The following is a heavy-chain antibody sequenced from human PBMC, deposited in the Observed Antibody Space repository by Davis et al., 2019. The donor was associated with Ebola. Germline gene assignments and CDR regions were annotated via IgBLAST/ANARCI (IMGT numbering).Heavy chain of an antibody. CDR2: ISSSGSTI. Sequence: GGSLRLSCAASGFTFSDYYMSWIRQAPGKGLEWVSYISSSGSTIYYADSVKGRFTISRDNSKNTLYLQMNSLRAEDTAVYYCARDRYSSSPDDYFDYWGQGTLVTVSS. V-gene: IGHV3-11*04. J-gene: IGHJ4*02. D-gene: IGHD6-6*01. CDR1: GFTFSDYY. CDR3: ARDRYSSSPDDYFDY.